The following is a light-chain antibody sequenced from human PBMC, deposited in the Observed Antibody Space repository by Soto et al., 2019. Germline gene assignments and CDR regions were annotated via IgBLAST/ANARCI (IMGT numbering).Light chain of an antibody. CDR2: WAS. Sequence: DIVMTQSPVSLAVSLGDRATINCKSSQSVLYSSNNKNYLAWYQQKPGQPPKLLIYWASTRESGVPDRFGGSGSATDFTLTISSLQAEDVAMYYCQEYYNTPYTFGQGTKLEIK. V-gene: IGKV4-1*01. CDR3: QEYYNTPYT. CDR1: QSVLYSSNNKNY. J-gene: IGKJ2*01.